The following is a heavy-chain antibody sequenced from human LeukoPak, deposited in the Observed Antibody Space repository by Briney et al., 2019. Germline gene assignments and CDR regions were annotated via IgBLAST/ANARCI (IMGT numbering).Heavy chain of an antibody. V-gene: IGHV1-18*01. D-gene: IGHD3-22*01. CDR3: ARDSNYYDSSGYGH. CDR1: GYTFTSYG. Sequence: ASAKVSCKASGYTFTSYGISWVRQAPGQGLEWMGWISAYNGNTNYAQKLQGRVTMTTDTSTSTAYMELRSLRSDDTAVYYCARDSNYYDSSGYGHWGQGTLVTVSS. CDR2: ISAYNGNT. J-gene: IGHJ4*02.